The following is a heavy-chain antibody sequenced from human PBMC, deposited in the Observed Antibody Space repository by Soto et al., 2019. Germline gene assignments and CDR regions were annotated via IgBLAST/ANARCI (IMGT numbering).Heavy chain of an antibody. CDR2: ISSSGSSI. CDR3: ARDPSFGSGYLHWFDP. CDR1: ELAFSVYY. J-gene: IGHJ5*02. V-gene: IGHV3-11*01. D-gene: IGHD3-3*01. Sequence: PGAFLRLSCGGWELAFSVYYMRWVRQAPGKGLEWIAYISSSGSSIYYAESVEGRFTISRDNAKSSLYLQMNSLKAEDTAVYFCARDPSFGSGYLHWFDPWGQGTLVTVSS.